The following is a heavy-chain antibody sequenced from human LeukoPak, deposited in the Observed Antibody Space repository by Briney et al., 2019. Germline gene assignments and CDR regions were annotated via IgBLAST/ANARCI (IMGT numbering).Heavy chain of an antibody. V-gene: IGHV4-34*01. Sequence: SETLSLTCAVYGGSFSGYYWSWIRQPPGKGLEWIGEINHSGTTNYNPSLRSRVTISVDTSKNQFSLKLSSVTAADTAVYYCARAAEVGDYYYYYMDVWGKGTTVTVSS. CDR3: ARAAEVGDYYYYYMDV. CDR1: GGSFSGYY. CDR2: INHSGTT. J-gene: IGHJ6*03. D-gene: IGHD3-16*01.